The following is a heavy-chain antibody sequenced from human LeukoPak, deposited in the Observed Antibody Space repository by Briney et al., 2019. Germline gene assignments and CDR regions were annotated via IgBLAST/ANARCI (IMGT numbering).Heavy chain of an antibody. Sequence: SVKVSCKASGGTFSSYAISWVRQAPGQGLEWMRGIIPIFGTANYAQKFQGRVTITTDESTSTAYMELSSLRSEDTAVYYCARGFSHYYYYMDVWGKGTTVTVSS. CDR1: GGTFSSYA. D-gene: IGHD3-3*01. CDR3: ARGFSHYYYYMDV. J-gene: IGHJ6*03. CDR2: IIPIFGTA. V-gene: IGHV1-69*05.